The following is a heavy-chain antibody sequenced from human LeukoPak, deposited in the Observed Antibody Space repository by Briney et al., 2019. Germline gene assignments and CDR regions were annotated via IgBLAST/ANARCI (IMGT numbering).Heavy chain of an antibody. CDR2: IYDSGST. CDR3: ARHYGP. Sequence: SETLSLTYAVSGGSISSSNWWSWVRQPPGKGLEWIGSIYDSGSTYYNPSLKSRVTISVDTSKNQFSLKLNSVTAADTAVNYCARHYGPWGQGTLVTVSS. J-gene: IGHJ5*02. D-gene: IGHD3-10*01. V-gene: IGHV4-39*01. CDR1: GGSISSSNW.